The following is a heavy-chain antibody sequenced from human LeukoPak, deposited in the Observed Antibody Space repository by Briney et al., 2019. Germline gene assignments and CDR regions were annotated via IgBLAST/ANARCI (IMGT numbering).Heavy chain of an antibody. J-gene: IGHJ6*02. D-gene: IGHD2-2*01. Sequence: GGSLRLSCAASGFTFGGYAMNWVRQAPGKGLEWVSGISGSGAGTYYADSVKGRLTISRDNSKNTLYLQMNSLKTEDTGMYYCTRWSIVMYQYYGMDVWGQGTTVTVSS. CDR3: TRWSIVMYQYYGMDV. CDR2: ISGSGAGT. V-gene: IGHV3-23*01. CDR1: GFTFGGYA.